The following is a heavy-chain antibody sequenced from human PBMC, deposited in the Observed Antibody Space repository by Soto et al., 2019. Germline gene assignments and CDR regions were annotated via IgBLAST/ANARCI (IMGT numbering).Heavy chain of an antibody. Sequence: WESLTISCQGSGYSFTIYWIAWVRQIPGKGREWMGIVYPGDSDTRYSPSFQGQVTISADKSISTAYLQWSSLKASDTAMYYCARLSGCRNGVCYKFDYWGQGTLVTV. V-gene: IGHV5-51*01. J-gene: IGHJ4*02. CDR1: GYSFTIYW. D-gene: IGHD2-8*01. CDR3: ARLSGCRNGVCYKFDY. CDR2: VYPGDSDT.